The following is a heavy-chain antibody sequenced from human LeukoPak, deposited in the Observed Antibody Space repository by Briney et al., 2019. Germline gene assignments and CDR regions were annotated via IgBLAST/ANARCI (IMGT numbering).Heavy chain of an antibody. Sequence: GGSLRLSCAASGFTFSSYSMNWVRQAPGKGLEWVSSISSSSSYIYYADSVKGRFTISRDSAKNSLYLQMNSLRAEDTAVYYCASGIAVAGTRIDPWGQGTLVTVSS. CDR3: ASGIAVAGTRIDP. CDR2: ISSSSSYI. CDR1: GFTFSSYS. J-gene: IGHJ5*02. D-gene: IGHD6-19*01. V-gene: IGHV3-21*01.